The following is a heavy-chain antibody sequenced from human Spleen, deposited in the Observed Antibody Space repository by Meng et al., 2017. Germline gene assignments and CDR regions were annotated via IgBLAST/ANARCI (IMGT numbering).Heavy chain of an antibody. CDR3: ARLKKVEGGSPGDSFDL. CDR2: IYPGDSHT. V-gene: IGHV5-51*01. D-gene: IGHD3-16*01. J-gene: IGHJ3*01. Sequence: GGSLRLSCKGVEYSFTTQWIGWVRQMPGKGLEWMGIIYPGDSHTRYSPSLQGQFTISADKSINTAYLQWSSLKASDTAMYYCARLKKVEGGSPGDSFDLWGQGTVVTVSS. CDR1: EYSFTTQW.